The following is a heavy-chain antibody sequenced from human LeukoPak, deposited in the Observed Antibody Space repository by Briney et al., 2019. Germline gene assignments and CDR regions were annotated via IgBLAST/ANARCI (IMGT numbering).Heavy chain of an antibody. CDR3: AKCDYGDYQGVDY. V-gene: IGHV3-23*01. CDR2: ISGSGGST. D-gene: IGHD4-17*01. CDR1: GFTFSSYA. Sequence: QPGGSLRLSCAASGFTFSSYAMSWVRHAPGKGLKWVSAISGSGGSTYYADSVKGRFTISRDNSKNTLYLQMNSLRAEDTAVYYCAKCDYGDYQGVDYWGQGTLVTVSS. J-gene: IGHJ4*02.